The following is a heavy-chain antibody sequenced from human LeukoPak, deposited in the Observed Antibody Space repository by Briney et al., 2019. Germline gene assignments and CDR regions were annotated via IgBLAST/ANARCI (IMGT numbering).Heavy chain of an antibody. CDR3: VRRVNTYGGWFDR. D-gene: IGHD5-18*01. Sequence: PSETLSLTCAVSGGSISSGGYSWSWIRPSPGKGLEWIGTIDYRGRTFYNPSLNNRVTISADTSRNQLSLKLSSVTATDTAIYYCVRRVNTYGGWFDRWGQGALVTVSS. CDR2: IDYRGRT. V-gene: IGHV4-30-2*03. CDR1: GGSISSGGYS. J-gene: IGHJ5*02.